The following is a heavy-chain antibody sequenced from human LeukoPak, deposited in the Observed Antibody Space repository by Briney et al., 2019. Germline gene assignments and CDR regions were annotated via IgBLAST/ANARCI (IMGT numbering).Heavy chain of an antibody. V-gene: IGHV3-7*01. CDR2: IKQDGSET. D-gene: IGHD6-13*01. CDR1: GFTFSSYW. Sequence: GGSLRLSCAASGFTFSSYWMSWVRQAPGKGLEWVANIKQDGSETYYVDSVKGRFTISRDNAKNSLYLQMNSLRAEDTAVYYCVRRAGYYYYGMDVWGQGTTVTVSS. J-gene: IGHJ6*02. CDR3: VRRAGYYYYGMDV.